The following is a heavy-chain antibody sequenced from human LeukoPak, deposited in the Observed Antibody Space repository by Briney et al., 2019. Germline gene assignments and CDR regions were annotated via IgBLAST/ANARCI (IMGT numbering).Heavy chain of an antibody. Sequence: GGSLRLSCAASGFTFSSYWMSWVRQAPGKGLEWVANIKQDGSEKYYVGSVKGRFTISRDNAKNSLYLQMNSLRAEDTAVYYCARDGRAAAGTGGDYWGQGTLVTVSS. CDR2: IKQDGSEK. CDR3: ARDGRAAAGTGGDY. CDR1: GFTFSSYW. J-gene: IGHJ4*02. V-gene: IGHV3-7*01. D-gene: IGHD6-13*01.